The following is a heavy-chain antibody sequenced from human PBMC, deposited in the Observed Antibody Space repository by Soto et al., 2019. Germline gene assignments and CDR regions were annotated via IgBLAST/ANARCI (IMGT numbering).Heavy chain of an antibody. Sequence: QVQLVESGGGVVQPGRSLRLSCAASGFTFSSYGMHWVRQAPGKGLEWVSVIYSGGSTYYADSVKGRFTISRDNSKNTLYLQMNSLRAEDTAVYYCARDVSGYFDYWGQGTLVTVSS. CDR3: ARDVSGYFDY. J-gene: IGHJ4*02. V-gene: IGHV3-NL1*01. D-gene: IGHD2-8*01. CDR2: IYSGGST. CDR1: GFTFSSYG.